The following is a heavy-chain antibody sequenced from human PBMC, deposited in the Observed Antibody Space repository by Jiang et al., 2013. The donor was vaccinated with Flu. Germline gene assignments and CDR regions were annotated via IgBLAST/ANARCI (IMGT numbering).Heavy chain of an antibody. V-gene: IGHV4-39*07. CDR1: GGPISTLGYY. J-gene: IGHJ6*02. Sequence: GLVKPSETLSLTCTVSGGPISTLGYYWGWIRQPPGKGLEWIGSFQYSGYTYYTPSLRSRASISEDTSKSQFSLRLSAVTAADTAVYYCARHTRAMDVWGQGTTVIVSS. CDR2: FQYSGYT. CDR3: ARHTRAMDV.